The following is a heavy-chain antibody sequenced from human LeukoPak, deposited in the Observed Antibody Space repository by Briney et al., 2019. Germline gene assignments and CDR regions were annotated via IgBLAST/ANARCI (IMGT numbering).Heavy chain of an antibody. D-gene: IGHD3-10*01. CDR3: ARATLWFGANYYGMDV. Sequence: GSLGLSLAGSGFTRKNNYISRGPQAPGKGPEVVPSFYSDGSTYDADSVKGRFTISRDSSKNTLYLQMNSLRAEDTAVYYCARATLWFGANYYGMDVWGQGTTVTVSS. CDR1: GFTRKNNY. V-gene: IGHV3-66*01. J-gene: IGHJ6*02. CDR2: FYSDGST.